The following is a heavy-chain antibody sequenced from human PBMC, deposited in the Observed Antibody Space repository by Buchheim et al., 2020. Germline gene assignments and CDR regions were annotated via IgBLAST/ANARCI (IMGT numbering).Heavy chain of an antibody. V-gene: IGHV3-23*01. CDR2: VGRCGTP. J-gene: IGHJ4*02. CDR3: ARGSGYYFDF. Sequence: EVQLLESGGDLVQPGGSLRLSCAASAFTLSSSAMRWVRQAPGKGLEWISTVGRCGTPYYADSVKGRLTISRDNSKNTLYLQMNSLRAEDTAINYCARGSGYYFDFWGPGTL. CDR1: AFTLSSSA.